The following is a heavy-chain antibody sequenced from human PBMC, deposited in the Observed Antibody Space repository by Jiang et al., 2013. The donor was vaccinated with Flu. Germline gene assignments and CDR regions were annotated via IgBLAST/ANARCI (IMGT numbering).Heavy chain of an antibody. J-gene: IGHJ4*02. CDR2: IYYSGST. CDR1: GGSISSSSYY. V-gene: IGHV4-39*01. D-gene: IGHD3-22*01. CDR3: ARQGASPAYYYDSSDSVRIIWAPDY. Sequence: GSGLVKPSETLSLTCTVSGGSISSSSYYWGWIRQPPGKGLEWIGSIYYSGSTYYNPSLKSRVTISVDTSKNQFSLKLSSVTAADTAVYYCARQGASPAYYYDSSDSVRIIWAPDYWGQGTLVTVSS.